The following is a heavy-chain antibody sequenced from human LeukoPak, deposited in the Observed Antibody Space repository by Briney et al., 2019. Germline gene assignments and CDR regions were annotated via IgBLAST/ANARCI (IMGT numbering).Heavy chain of an antibody. CDR1: GFTFSSYS. Sequence: GGSLRLSCAASGFTFSSYSINWVRQAPGKGHEWVSSISSGSSYISYADSVKGRFTISRDNAKKSLYLQMNSLRAEDTAVYYCARDLGSIATAGTETFDIWGQGTMVTVSS. D-gene: IGHD6-13*01. CDR2: ISSGSSYI. V-gene: IGHV3-21*01. J-gene: IGHJ3*02. CDR3: ARDLGSIATAGTETFDI.